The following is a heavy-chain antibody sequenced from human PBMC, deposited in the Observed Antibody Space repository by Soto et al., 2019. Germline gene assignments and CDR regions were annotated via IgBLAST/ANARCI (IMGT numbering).Heavy chain of an antibody. CDR1: GYSLTTYS. V-gene: IGHV1-18*01. CDR2: ISSYNGNT. CDR3: ARTLKTAVTRFDP. Sequence: QVQLVQSGAEVKKPGASVTVSCKASGYSLTTYSISWVRQAPGQGLEWMGWISSYNGNTNYAQKLQDRVTMTTDYSTSTAYMELRSLRSDDTAVYYCARTLKTAVTRFDPWGQGTLVTVS. D-gene: IGHD4-17*01. J-gene: IGHJ5*02.